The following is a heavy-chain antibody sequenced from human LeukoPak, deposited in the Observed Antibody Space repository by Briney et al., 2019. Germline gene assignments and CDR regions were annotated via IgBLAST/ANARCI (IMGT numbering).Heavy chain of an antibody. V-gene: IGHV4-39*07. CDR1: GGSISSSSYY. CDR2: IYYSGST. Sequence: PSETLSLTCTVSGGSISSSSYYWGWIRQPPGKGLEWIGSIYYSGSTYYNPSLKSRVTISVDTSKNQFSLKLGSVTAADTAVYYCARGRGDYWGQGTLVTVSS. CDR3: ARGRGDY. J-gene: IGHJ4*02.